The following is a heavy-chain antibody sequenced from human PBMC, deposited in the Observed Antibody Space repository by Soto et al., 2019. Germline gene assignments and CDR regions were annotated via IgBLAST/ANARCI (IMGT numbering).Heavy chain of an antibody. V-gene: IGHV4-59*02. D-gene: IGHD1-26*01. Sequence: LSLTSTFSGGSVSSYYLSWSLQPPGKGLEWIGYIYYSGSTNYNPSLKSRVTISVDTSKNQFSLKLSSVTAADTAVYYCARQAGGGSYPFDYWGQGTLVTVSS. J-gene: IGHJ4*02. CDR2: IYYSGST. CDR3: ARQAGGGSYPFDY. CDR1: GGSVSSYY.